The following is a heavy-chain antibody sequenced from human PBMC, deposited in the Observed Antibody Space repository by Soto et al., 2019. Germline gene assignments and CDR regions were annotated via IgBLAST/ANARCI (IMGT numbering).Heavy chain of an antibody. Sequence: QVQLVGSGGGVVQPGRSLRLSCAASGFTFSTTGMHWVRQAPGKGLEWVAMISHDGGSEYYTDSVKGRFTISRDTSKNTLYLQMNSLRPEDTAVYHCAKDLFSSGWYNYFDPWGQGTLVTVSS. J-gene: IGHJ5*02. CDR3: AKDLFSSGWYNYFDP. CDR2: ISHDGGSE. CDR1: GFTFSTTG. V-gene: IGHV3-30*18. D-gene: IGHD6-19*01.